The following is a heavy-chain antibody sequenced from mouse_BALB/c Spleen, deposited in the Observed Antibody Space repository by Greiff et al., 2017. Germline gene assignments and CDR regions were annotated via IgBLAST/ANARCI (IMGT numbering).Heavy chain of an antibody. V-gene: IGHV1-54*03. J-gene: IGHJ4*01. CDR1: GYAFTNYL. Sequence: VMLVESGAELVRPGTSVKVSCKASGYAFTNYLIEWVKQRPGQGLEWIGVINPGSGGTNYNEKFKGKATLTADKSSSTAYMQLSSLTSDDSAVYFCAREGNYYAMDYWGQGTSVTVSS. CDR3: AREGNYYAMDY. CDR2: INPGSGGT.